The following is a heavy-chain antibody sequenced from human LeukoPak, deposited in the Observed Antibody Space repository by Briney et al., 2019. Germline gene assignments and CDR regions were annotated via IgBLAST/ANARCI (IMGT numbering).Heavy chain of an antibody. CDR1: GGSISSSSYY. Sequence: SETLSLTCTVSGGSISSSSYYWGWLRQPPGKGLEWIGSIYYSGSTYYNPSLKSRVTISVDTSKNQFSLKLSSVTAADTAVYYCARVTRHGYSYGYRYYYGMDVWGQGTTVTVSS. J-gene: IGHJ6*02. CDR3: ARVTRHGYSYGYRYYYGMDV. V-gene: IGHV4-39*01. CDR2: IYYSGST. D-gene: IGHD5-18*01.